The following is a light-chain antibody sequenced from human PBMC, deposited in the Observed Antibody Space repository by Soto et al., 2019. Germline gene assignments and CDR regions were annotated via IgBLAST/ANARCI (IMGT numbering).Light chain of an antibody. J-gene: IGKJ4*01. Sequence: DIQMTQSPYTLSASVGDRVTITCQASQNIDNWLAWYQQKPGKPPKLLIYRASSLETGVPSRFSGSGSGTEFTLTISNLQPDDSATYYCQEYNSYFGGGTKVEIK. CDR3: QEYNSY. CDR1: QNIDNW. V-gene: IGKV1-5*03. CDR2: RAS.